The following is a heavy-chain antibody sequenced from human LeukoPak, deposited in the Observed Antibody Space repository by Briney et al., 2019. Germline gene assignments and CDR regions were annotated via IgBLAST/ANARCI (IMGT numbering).Heavy chain of an antibody. J-gene: IGHJ4*02. CDR1: GGSITNTNY. CDR2: VNLQGST. V-gene: IGHV4-4*02. Sequence: SETPSLTCGVSGGSITNTNYWTWVRQPPGKGLEWIGEVNLQGSTNYNPSLMGRVAISVDTSENHISLQLTSVTAADTAVYYCAREGGPYRPLDYSGQGTLVTVSS. CDR3: AREGGPYRPLDY.